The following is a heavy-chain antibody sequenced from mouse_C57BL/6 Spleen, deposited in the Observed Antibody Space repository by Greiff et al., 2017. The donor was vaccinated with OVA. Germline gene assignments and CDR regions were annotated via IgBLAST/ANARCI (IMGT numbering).Heavy chain of an antibody. Sequence: VQLQQSGPELVKPGASVKISCKASGYTFTDYYMNWVKQSHGKSLEWIGDINPNNGGTSYNQKFKGKATLTVDKSSSTAYMELRSLTSEDSAVYYCASYYDRFAYWGQGTLVTVSA. CDR2: INPNNGGT. J-gene: IGHJ3*01. V-gene: IGHV1-26*01. CDR1: GYTFTDYY. D-gene: IGHD2-4*01. CDR3: ASYYDRFAY.